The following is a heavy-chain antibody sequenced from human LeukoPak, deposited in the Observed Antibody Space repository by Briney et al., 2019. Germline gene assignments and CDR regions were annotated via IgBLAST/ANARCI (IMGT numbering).Heavy chain of an antibody. J-gene: IGHJ5*02. CDR1: GYTFTSYG. CDR3: ARGRGDSSGYYYSNNWFDP. D-gene: IGHD3-22*01. V-gene: IGHV1-18*01. CDR2: ISAYNGNT. Sequence: ASVKVSCTASGYTFTSYGISWVRQAPGQGLEWMGWISAYNGNTNYAQKLQGRVTMTTDTSTSTAYMELRSLRSDDTAVYYCARGRGDSSGYYYSNNWFDPWGQGTLVTVSS.